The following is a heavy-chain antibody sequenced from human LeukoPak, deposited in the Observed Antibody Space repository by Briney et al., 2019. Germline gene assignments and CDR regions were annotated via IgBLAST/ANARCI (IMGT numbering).Heavy chain of an antibody. D-gene: IGHD6-13*01. J-gene: IGHJ4*02. V-gene: IGHV3-23*01. CDR2: ISGSGDST. CDR1: GFTFSNYA. Sequence: GGSLRLSCAASGFTFSNYAMSWVRQAPGEGLEWVSTISGSGDSTYYADSVKGRFAISRDNSKNTLFLQMNNLRGEDTAAYYCAKDPPTAGTTFDYWGQGALVTVSS. CDR3: AKDPPTAGTTFDY.